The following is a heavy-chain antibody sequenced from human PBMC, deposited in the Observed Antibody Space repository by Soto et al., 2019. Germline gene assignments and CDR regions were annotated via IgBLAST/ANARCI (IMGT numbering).Heavy chain of an antibody. CDR3: ARHLRSYDFFQYYYGIDV. J-gene: IGHJ6*02. D-gene: IGHD3-16*01. CDR2: IYPGDSDT. Sequence: LRESLKISCRGSGYNYNLHWISWVRQKPGRGLEWMGIIYPGDSDTRYNPSFQGQVTISVDKSINTAYLQWDSLGASDTATYYCARHLRSYDFFQYYYGIDVWGQGSTVTVSS. CDR1: GYNYNLHW. V-gene: IGHV5-51*01.